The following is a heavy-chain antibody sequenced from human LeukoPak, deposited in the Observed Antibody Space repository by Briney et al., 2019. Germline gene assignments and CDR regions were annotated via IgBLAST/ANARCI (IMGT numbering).Heavy chain of an antibody. CDR2: IWSDGGNR. Sequence: GRSLRLSCAASGFTFNNYGMHWVRQAPGKGLEWVAVIWSDGGNRYYADSVKGRFTISRDNPKNTLYLQMNSLRAEDTAVYFCAKRGVVIRVILVGFHKEAYYFDSWGQGALVTVSS. J-gene: IGHJ4*02. CDR1: GFTFNNYG. D-gene: IGHD3-22*01. V-gene: IGHV3-33*06. CDR3: AKRGVVIRVILVGFHKEAYYFDS.